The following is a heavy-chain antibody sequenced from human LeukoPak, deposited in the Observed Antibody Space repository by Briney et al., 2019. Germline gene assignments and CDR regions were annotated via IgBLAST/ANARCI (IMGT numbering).Heavy chain of an antibody. CDR3: AGVDTAMVKED. V-gene: IGHV4-39*01. J-gene: IGHJ4*02. D-gene: IGHD5-18*01. Sequence: SETLSLTCTVYGGSFSSSCYYWGRIPQPPGKGREGVGSIYYSGSTYYNPPLQSRVTTSVNTSKNQLTLKPSAATAADTAVYYCAGVDTAMVKEDWGQGTLVTVSS. CDR1: GGSFSSSCYY. CDR2: IYYSGST.